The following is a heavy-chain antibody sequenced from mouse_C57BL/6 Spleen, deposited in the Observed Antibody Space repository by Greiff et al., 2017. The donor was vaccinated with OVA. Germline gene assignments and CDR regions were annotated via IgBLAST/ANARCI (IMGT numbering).Heavy chain of an antibody. CDR1: GYTFTDYY. CDR2: INPYNGGT. Sequence: EVQLQESGPVLVKPGASVKMSCKASGYTFTDYYMNWVKQSHGKSLEWIGVINPYNGGTSYNQKFKGKATWTVDKSSSTAYMELNSLTSEDSAVYYCARYYYGSSAWFAYWGQGTLVTVSA. D-gene: IGHD1-1*01. CDR3: ARYYYGSSAWFAY. J-gene: IGHJ3*01. V-gene: IGHV1-19*01.